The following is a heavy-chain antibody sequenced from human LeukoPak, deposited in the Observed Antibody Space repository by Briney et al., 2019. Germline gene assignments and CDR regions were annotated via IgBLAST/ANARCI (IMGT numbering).Heavy chain of an antibody. Sequence: GGSLRLSCAASGFTFSSYAMHWVRQAPGKGLEWVAVISYDGSNKYYADSVKGRFTISRDNSKNTLYLQMNSLRAEDTAVYYCAKVIGPWYYFDYWGQGTLVTVSS. CDR3: AKVIGPWYYFDY. CDR2: ISYDGSNK. CDR1: GFTFSSYA. J-gene: IGHJ4*02. V-gene: IGHV3-30-3*01. D-gene: IGHD2-21*01.